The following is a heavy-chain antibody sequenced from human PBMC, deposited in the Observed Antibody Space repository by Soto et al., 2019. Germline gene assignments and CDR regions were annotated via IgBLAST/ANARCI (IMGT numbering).Heavy chain of an antibody. CDR3: ARGGCSGGSCYSARYYYYGMDV. Sequence: ASETLSLTCAVYGGAFSGYYWSWIRPPPWKGLEWVGEINHSGSTNYNPSLKSRVTISVDTSKNQFSLKLSSVTAADTAVYYCARGGCSGGSCYSARYYYYGMDVWGQGTTVTVSS. J-gene: IGHJ6*02. V-gene: IGHV4-34*01. CDR1: GGAFSGYY. D-gene: IGHD2-15*01. CDR2: INHSGST.